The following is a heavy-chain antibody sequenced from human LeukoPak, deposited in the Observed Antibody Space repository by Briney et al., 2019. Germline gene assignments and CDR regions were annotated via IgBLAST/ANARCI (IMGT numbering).Heavy chain of an antibody. D-gene: IGHD2-2*01. Sequence: GGSLRLSCAASGFTFSSYAMSWVRQAPGKGLEWVSAISGGGSSTYYADSVKGRFTISRDNSKNTLYLQMKSLRAEDTAIYYCAKTSARGYQIDYWGQGTLVTVSS. J-gene: IGHJ4*02. CDR1: GFTFSSYA. V-gene: IGHV3-23*01. CDR3: AKTSARGYQIDY. CDR2: ISGGGSST.